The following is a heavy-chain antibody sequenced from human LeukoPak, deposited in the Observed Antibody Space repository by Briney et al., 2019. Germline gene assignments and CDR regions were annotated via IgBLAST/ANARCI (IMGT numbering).Heavy chain of an antibody. Sequence: ASVKVSCKASGYTFTDYYIHWVRQAPGQRLEWMGWITPYSGGTDYAQKFQGRVTVTMDTSISTVYMELSRLRSDDTAVYYCAREFNTYYYGSGSHDAFDIWGQGTEVTVS. D-gene: IGHD3-10*01. V-gene: IGHV1-2*02. CDR1: GYTFTDYY. CDR2: ITPYSGGT. J-gene: IGHJ3*02. CDR3: AREFNTYYYGSGSHDAFDI.